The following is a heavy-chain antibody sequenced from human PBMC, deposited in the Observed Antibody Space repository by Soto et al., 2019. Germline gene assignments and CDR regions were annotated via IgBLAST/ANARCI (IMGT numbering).Heavy chain of an antibody. Sequence: SVKVSCKASGGTFSSYAISWVRQAPGQGLEWMGGIIPIFGTANYAQKFQGRVTITADESTSTAYMELSSLRSEDTAVYYCARDRDCSSTSCPRGWFDPWGQGALVTVSS. CDR2: IIPIFGTA. V-gene: IGHV1-69*13. J-gene: IGHJ5*02. D-gene: IGHD2-2*01. CDR3: ARDRDCSSTSCPRGWFDP. CDR1: GGTFSSYA.